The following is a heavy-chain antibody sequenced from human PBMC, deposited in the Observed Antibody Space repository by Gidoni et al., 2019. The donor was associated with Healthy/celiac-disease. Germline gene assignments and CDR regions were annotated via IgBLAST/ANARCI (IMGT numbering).Heavy chain of an antibody. J-gene: IGHJ3*02. D-gene: IGHD1-26*01. CDR3: AAYSGSYSDAFDI. Sequence: EVQLLESGGGLVQPGGSLRLSCAASGFTFSSYAMSWVRQAPGKGLEWVSAISGSGGSTYYADSVKGRFTISRDNSKNTLYLQMNSLRAEDTAVYYCAAYSGSYSDAFDIWGQGTMVTVSS. CDR1: GFTFSSYA. V-gene: IGHV3-23*01. CDR2: ISGSGGST.